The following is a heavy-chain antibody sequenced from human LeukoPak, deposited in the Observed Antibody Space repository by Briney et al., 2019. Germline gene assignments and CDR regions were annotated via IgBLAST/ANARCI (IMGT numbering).Heavy chain of an antibody. J-gene: IGHJ5*02. CDR3: ARGRVRGVITYNWFDP. V-gene: IGHV1-8*01. Sequence: GASVKVSCKASGCTFTSYDINWVRQATGQGLEWMGWMNPNSGNTGYAQKFQGRVIMTRNTSISTAYMELSSLRSEDMAVYYCARGRVRGVITYNWFDPWGQGTLVTVSS. CDR1: GCTFTSYD. D-gene: IGHD3-10*01. CDR2: MNPNSGNT.